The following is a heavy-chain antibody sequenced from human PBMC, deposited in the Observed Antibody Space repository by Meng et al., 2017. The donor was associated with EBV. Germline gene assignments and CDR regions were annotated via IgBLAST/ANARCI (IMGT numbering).Heavy chain of an antibody. Sequence: QVQLVQSGAEVKKPGASVKVSCKASGYTFTSYAMHWVRQAPGQRLEWMGWINAGNGNTKYSRKFQGRVTITRDTSASTAYMELSSLRSEDTAVYYCARRGGVADWFDPWGQGTLVTVSS. CDR3: ARRGGVADWFDP. D-gene: IGHD2-15*01. CDR2: INAGNGNT. CDR1: GYTFTSYA. V-gene: IGHV1-3*01. J-gene: IGHJ5*02.